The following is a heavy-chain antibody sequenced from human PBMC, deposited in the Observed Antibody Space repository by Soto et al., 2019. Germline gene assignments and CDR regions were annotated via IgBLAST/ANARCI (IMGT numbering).Heavy chain of an antibody. CDR2: INHSGST. V-gene: IGHV4-34*01. D-gene: IGHD6-13*01. CDR3: ARDHRAAAGTLYYYYGMDV. Sequence: QVQLQQWGAGLLKPSETLSLTCAVYGGSFSGYYWSWIRQPPGKGLEWIGEINHSGSTNYNPSLKSRVTISVDTSKNQFSLKLSSVTAADTAVYYCARDHRAAAGTLYYYYGMDVWGQGTTVTVSS. J-gene: IGHJ6*02. CDR1: GGSFSGYY.